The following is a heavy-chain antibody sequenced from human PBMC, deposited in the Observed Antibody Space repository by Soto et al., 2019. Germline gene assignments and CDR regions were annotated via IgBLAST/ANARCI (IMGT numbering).Heavy chain of an antibody. D-gene: IGHD5-12*01. Sequence: KTSETLSLTCAVYGGSFSGYYWSWTRQPPGEGMEWIGEINHSGSNNYNPPLKSRVTISVDTSKNQFALKVSSVAAADTAVYYCARRRGWLLYYYYGMDVWGQGTTVTVSS. CDR2: INHSGSN. V-gene: IGHV4-34*01. CDR1: GGSFSGYY. CDR3: ARRRGWLLYYYYGMDV. J-gene: IGHJ6*02.